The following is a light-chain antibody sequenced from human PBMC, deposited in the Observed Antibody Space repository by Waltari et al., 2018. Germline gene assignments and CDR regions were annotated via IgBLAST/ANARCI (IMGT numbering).Light chain of an antibody. CDR1: AYNVCTLG. CDR3: SAWDSSLSAWV. Sequence: QAGLTQPPSVSKGLGQTATLPCTGNAYNVCTLGVAWLQQHQGHPPTLLSYRNNNRPSGISERFSASRSGHTDSLTITGLQPDDEADYYCSAWDSSLSAWVFGGGTKLTVL. V-gene: IGLV10-54*04. CDR2: RNN. J-gene: IGLJ3*02.